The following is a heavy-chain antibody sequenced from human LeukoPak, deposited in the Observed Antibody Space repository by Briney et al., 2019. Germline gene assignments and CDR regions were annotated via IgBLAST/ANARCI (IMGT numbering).Heavy chain of an antibody. D-gene: IGHD2-2*01. J-gene: IGHJ4*02. CDR3: ATNIVVVPAALDH. V-gene: IGHV4-38-2*01. CDR1: GYSIRGGYY. CDR2: MFRNQTT. Sequence: SETLSLTCAVSGYSIRGGYYWAWIRQPPGKGLEWIGTMFRNQTTYYNPSLKTRVTLSVDVSQNQFSLKLNSVTATDTAVYYCATNIVVVPAALDHWGQGTLVTVSS.